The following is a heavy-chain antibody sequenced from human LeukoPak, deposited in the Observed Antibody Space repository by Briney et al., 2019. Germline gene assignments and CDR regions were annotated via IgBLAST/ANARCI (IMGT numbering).Heavy chain of an antibody. CDR2: IYYSGST. CDR3: AGFSIAAAGTNRGYFDY. D-gene: IGHD6-13*01. J-gene: IGHJ4*02. V-gene: IGHV4-59*01. Sequence: PSETLSLTCTVSGGSISSYYWSWIRQPPGKGLEWIGYIYYSGSTNYNPSLKSRVTISVDTSKNQFSLKLSSVTAADTAVYYCAGFSIAAAGTNRGYFDYRGQGTLVTVSS. CDR1: GGSISSYY.